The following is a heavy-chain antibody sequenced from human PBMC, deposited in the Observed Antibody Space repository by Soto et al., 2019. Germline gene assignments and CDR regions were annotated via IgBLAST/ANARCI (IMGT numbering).Heavy chain of an antibody. J-gene: IGHJ6*02. D-gene: IGHD3-10*01. CDR2: ISYDGREI. CDR3: ADGKDGVSYYYGMDV. CDR1: GFTFRSYG. V-gene: IGHV3-30*03. Sequence: QVQLVESGGGVVQPGRSLRLSCAASGFTFRSYGMHWVRQAPGKGLEWVAVISYDGREIHYVDSVKGRFTISRDNSKDTLYLQMNSLRGEDTAVYFCADGKDGVSYYYGMDVWGPGTTVAFSS.